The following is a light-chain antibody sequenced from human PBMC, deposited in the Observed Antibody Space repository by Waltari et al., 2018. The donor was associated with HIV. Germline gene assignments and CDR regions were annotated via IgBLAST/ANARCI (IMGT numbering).Light chain of an antibody. CDR3: GAWDDSLKGFM. Sequence: QSVLTQPPSASGAPGQRVTISCSGRRSNIGSNPVSWYQQLPGTAPKLLISSNSQRPSGVPDRFSGSKSGSSASLAISGLQSEDESQYFCGAWDDSLKGFMFGGGTQLTVL. J-gene: IGLJ3*02. CDR1: RSNIGSNP. CDR2: SNS. V-gene: IGLV1-44*01.